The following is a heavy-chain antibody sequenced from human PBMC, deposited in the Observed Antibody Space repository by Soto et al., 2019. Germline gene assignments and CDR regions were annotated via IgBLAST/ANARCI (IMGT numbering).Heavy chain of an antibody. CDR2: ISYDGSDI. CDR1: GFIFSNYG. V-gene: IGHV3-30*03. Sequence: QVQLVESGGGVVQPGRSLRLSCAGSGFIFSNYGMHWVRQAPGKGLEWVAFISYDGSDILYADSVKGRFTISRDNSKSTLFLHMNRPRAEDTAVYFCAIVRVAYSPLDHWGQGSLVTVSS. D-gene: IGHD3-10*02. CDR3: AIVRVAYSPLDH. J-gene: IGHJ4*02.